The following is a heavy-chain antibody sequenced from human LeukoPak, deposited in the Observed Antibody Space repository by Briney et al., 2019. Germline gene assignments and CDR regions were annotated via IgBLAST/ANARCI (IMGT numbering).Heavy chain of an antibody. CDR3: ARPKEAGDGYNYYY. CDR2: IYPDDSDA. CDR1: GYSFTNYW. D-gene: IGHD5-24*01. V-gene: IGHV5-51*01. J-gene: IGHJ4*02. Sequence: GESLKISCKGSGYSFTNYWIGWVRQMPGKGLEWTGIIYPDDSDARYSPSFQGQVAISADKSISTAYLQWSSLKASDTAMYYCARPKEAGDGYNYYYWGQGTLVTVSS.